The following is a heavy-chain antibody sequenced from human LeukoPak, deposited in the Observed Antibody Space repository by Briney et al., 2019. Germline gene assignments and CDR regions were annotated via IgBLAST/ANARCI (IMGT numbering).Heavy chain of an antibody. CDR3: ARSGTYYYDSSGFPFNF. Sequence: GSVKVSCKASGYTFTSYDINWVRQATGQGLEWMGWINAGNGNTKYSQEFLGRVTISTDTSASTAYMELSSLRSEDMAVYYCARSGTYYYDSSGFPFNFWGQGTLVTISS. J-gene: IGHJ4*02. CDR2: INAGNGNT. V-gene: IGHV1-3*03. CDR1: GYTFTSYD. D-gene: IGHD3-22*01.